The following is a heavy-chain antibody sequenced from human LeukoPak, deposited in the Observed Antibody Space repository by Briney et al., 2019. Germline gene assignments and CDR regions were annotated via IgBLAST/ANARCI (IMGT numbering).Heavy chain of an antibody. CDR1: GGSISSNNW. CDR2: IYHYGTT. CDR3: ARGPSLGAHLDY. Sequence: PSGTLSLTCAVSGGSISSNNWWTWVRQAPGKGLEWIGEIYHYGTTNYNPSLKGRVTISVDKSKNQFSLKFNSVTAADTAVYYCARGPSLGAHLDYWGQGTQVTVSS. J-gene: IGHJ4*02. D-gene: IGHD1-26*01. V-gene: IGHV4-4*02.